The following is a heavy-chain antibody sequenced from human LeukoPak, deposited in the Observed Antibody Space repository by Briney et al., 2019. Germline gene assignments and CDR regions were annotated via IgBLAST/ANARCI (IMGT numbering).Heavy chain of an antibody. CDR3: ARFRNYDFWSGYRTFYYYYGMDV. V-gene: IGHV1-8*01. D-gene: IGHD3-3*01. Sequence: ASVKVSCKASGYTFTIYDTNWVRQATGQGLEWMGWMNPNSGNTGYAQKFQGRVTMTRNTSISTAYMELSSLRSEDTAVYYCARFRNYDFWSGYRTFYYYYGMDVWGQGTTVTVSS. CDR2: MNPNSGNT. J-gene: IGHJ6*02. CDR1: GYTFTIYD.